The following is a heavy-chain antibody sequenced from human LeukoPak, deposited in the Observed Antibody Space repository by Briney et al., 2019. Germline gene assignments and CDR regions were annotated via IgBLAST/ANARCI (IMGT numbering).Heavy chain of an antibody. D-gene: IGHD3-10*01. CDR3: ATQRGSYGVAFDI. Sequence: SETLSLTCTVSGGSISSSSYYWDWIRQPPGKGLEWIGSIYYSGSTYSNPSLTSRVTISVYTYQNQLSLRLSAVTAADTAVYSCATQRGSYGVAFDIWGQGTMVSVS. CDR2: IYYSGST. CDR1: GGSISSSSYY. V-gene: IGHV4-39*01. J-gene: IGHJ3*02.